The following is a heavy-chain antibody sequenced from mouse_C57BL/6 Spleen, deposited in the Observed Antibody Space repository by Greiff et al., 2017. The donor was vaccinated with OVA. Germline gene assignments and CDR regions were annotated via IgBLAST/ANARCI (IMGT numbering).Heavy chain of an antibody. D-gene: IGHD1-1*01. CDR1: GYSFTGYF. Sequence: VHVKQSGPELVKPGDSVKISCKASGYSFTGYFMNWVMQSHGKSLEWIGRINPYNGDTFYNQKFKGKATLTVDKSSSTAHMELRSLTSEDSAVYYCASDYYGSSYDWFAYWGQGTLVTVSA. CDR2: INPYNGDT. J-gene: IGHJ3*01. V-gene: IGHV1-20*01. CDR3: ASDYYGSSYDWFAY.